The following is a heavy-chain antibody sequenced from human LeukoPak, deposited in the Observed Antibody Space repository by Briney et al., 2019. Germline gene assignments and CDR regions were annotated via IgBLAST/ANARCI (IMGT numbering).Heavy chain of an antibody. CDR1: GFTFSSHG. V-gene: IGHV3-30*03. J-gene: IGHJ3*02. CDR2: ISYDGSNK. Sequence: GGTLRLSCAASGFTFSSHGMNWVRQAPGKGLEWVAVISYDGSNKYYADSVKGRFTISRDNSKNTLYLQMNSLRAEDTAVYYCARGKSSSWYFFDAFDIWGQGTMVTVSS. D-gene: IGHD6-13*01. CDR3: ARGKSSSWYFFDAFDI.